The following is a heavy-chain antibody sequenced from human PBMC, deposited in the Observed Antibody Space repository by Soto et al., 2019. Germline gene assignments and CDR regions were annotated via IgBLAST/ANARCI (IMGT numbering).Heavy chain of an antibody. CDR1: GGTFSSYA. V-gene: IGHV1-69*13. Sequence: SVKVSCKASGGTFSSYAISWVRQAPGQGLEWMGGIIPIFGTANYAQKFQGRVTITADESTSTAYMELSSLRSEDTAVYYCAREECSGGSCYSRYYYYGMDVWGQGTTVTVSS. J-gene: IGHJ6*02. D-gene: IGHD2-15*01. CDR2: IIPIFGTA. CDR3: AREECSGGSCYSRYYYYGMDV.